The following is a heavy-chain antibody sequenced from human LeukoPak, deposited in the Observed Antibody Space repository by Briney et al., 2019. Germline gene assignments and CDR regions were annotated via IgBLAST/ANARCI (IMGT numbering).Heavy chain of an antibody. J-gene: IGHJ3*02. CDR2: IKQDGSEK. CDR1: GFTFSSYR. Sequence: PGGSLRLSCAASGFTFSSYRMSWVRQAPGKGLEWVANIKQDGSEKYYVDSVKGRFTISRDNAKNSLYLQMNSLRAEDTAVYYCARDVATDAFDIWGQGTMVTVSS. V-gene: IGHV3-7*01. D-gene: IGHD5-12*01. CDR3: ARDVATDAFDI.